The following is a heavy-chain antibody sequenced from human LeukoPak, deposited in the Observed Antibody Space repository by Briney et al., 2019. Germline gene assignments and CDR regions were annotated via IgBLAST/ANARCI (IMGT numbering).Heavy chain of an antibody. CDR2: INPNSGGT. Sequence: ASVKVSCKASGYTFTGYYMHWVRQAPGQGLEWMGWINPNSGGTNYAQKFQGRVTMTRDTSISTAYMELSRLRSDDTAVYYCARGHVGSSSGRADYWGQGTLVTVSS. D-gene: IGHD6-19*01. J-gene: IGHJ4*02. CDR3: ARGHVGSSSGRADY. CDR1: GYTFTGYY. V-gene: IGHV1-2*02.